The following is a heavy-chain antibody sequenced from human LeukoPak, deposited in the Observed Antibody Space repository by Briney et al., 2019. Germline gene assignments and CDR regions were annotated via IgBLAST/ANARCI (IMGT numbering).Heavy chain of an antibody. V-gene: IGHV1-2*02. D-gene: IGHD3-10*01. CDR3: AREYASRISITRGSRGYGMDV. CDR1: GYNFTGYY. Sequence: ASVKVSCKASGYNFTGYYIHWVRQAPGQGLEWLGWINPNSGGTNYAQKFRGRVTMTRDTSISTAYMEMSGLRSDETAFYYCAREYASRISITRGSRGYGMDVWGQGTTVTVSS. J-gene: IGHJ6*02. CDR2: INPNSGGT.